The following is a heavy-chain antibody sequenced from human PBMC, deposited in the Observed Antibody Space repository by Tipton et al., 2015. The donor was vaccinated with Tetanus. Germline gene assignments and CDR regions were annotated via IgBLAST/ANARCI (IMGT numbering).Heavy chain of an antibody. Sequence: SLRLSCAASGFTLSTYWMSWVRQAPGKGLEWVASIKQDGSEKYYVDSVKGRFTISRDNAKNSLYLQMNTLRDDDTAVYYCARRGEARANWFDSWGQGTLVTVSS. CDR1: GFTLSTYW. CDR2: IKQDGSEK. J-gene: IGHJ5*01. CDR3: ARRGEARANWFDS. D-gene: IGHD2-21*01. V-gene: IGHV3-7*01.